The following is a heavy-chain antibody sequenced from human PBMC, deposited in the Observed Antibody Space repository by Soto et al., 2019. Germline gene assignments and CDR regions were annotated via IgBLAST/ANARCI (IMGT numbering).Heavy chain of an antibody. CDR3: ARDLGDLSFYGMDV. D-gene: IGHD3-16*01. J-gene: IGHJ6*02. CDR1: GYTFTGYY. Sequence: QVRLVKSGAEVMQPGASVLVSCKASGYTFTGYYIHRERQAPGQGPEWMGWINPNSGGTNYAQKFQGRVTMTRDPSISTAYMELTRLGSDAPAAYYCARDLGDLSFYGMDVWGQGTTVTVSS. V-gene: IGHV1-2*02. CDR2: INPNSGGT.